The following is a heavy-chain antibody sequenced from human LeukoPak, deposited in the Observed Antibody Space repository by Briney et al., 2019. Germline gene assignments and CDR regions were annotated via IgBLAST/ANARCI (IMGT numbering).Heavy chain of an antibody. CDR1: GFTVSSNY. Sequence: GGSLRLSCAASGFTVSSNYMSWVRQAPGKGLEWVSVIYSCGSTYYADSVKGRFTISRDNSENTLYLQMNSLRAEDTAVYYCAKPTPVVAALFDYWGQGTLVTVSS. V-gene: IGHV3-53*01. CDR3: AKPTPVVAALFDY. CDR2: IYSCGST. D-gene: IGHD2-15*01. J-gene: IGHJ4*02.